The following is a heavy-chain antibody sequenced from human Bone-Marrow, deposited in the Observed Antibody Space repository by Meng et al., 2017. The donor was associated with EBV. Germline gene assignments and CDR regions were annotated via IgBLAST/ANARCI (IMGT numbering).Heavy chain of an antibody. D-gene: IGHD3-9*01. J-gene: IGHJ4*02. CDR2: INHSGST. V-gene: IGHV4-34*01. CDR1: GGSFSGYY. CDR3: ARGGGYNILTGYYMSDY. Sequence: VQYEDGVEGTWNPSETLVLAGAVYGGSFSGYYLSWIRHPPGKGLEWIGEINHSGSTNHKPSLKSRVTISVDTSKNQFSLKLSSVTAADTAVYYCARGGGYNILTGYYMSDYWGQGTLVTVSS.